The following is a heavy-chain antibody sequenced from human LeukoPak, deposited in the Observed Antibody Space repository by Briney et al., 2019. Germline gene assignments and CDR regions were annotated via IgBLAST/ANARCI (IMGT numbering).Heavy chain of an antibody. CDR3: ASPYCSGGSCYSRFDYYYYMDV. Sequence: SVKVSCKASGGTFSSYAISWVRQAPGQGLEWMGGIIPIFGTANYAQKFQGRVTITADKSTSTAYVELSSLRSEDTAVYYCASPYCSGGSCYSRFDYYYYMDVWGKGTTVTVSS. J-gene: IGHJ6*03. CDR1: GGTFSSYA. CDR2: IIPIFGTA. V-gene: IGHV1-69*06. D-gene: IGHD2-15*01.